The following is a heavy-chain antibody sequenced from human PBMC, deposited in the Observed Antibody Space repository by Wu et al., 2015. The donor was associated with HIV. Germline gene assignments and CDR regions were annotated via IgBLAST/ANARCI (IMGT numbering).Heavy chain of an antibody. CDR2: ISANIANT. V-gene: IGHV1-18*01. D-gene: IGHD6-13*01. CDR1: GYTFTNYG. J-gene: IGHJ4*02. CDR3: ARASRYSSSWFYFDY. Sequence: QVQLVQSGAEVKKPGASVKVSCKASGYTFTNYGITRVRQAPGQGLEWMGWISANIANTKYAQKFQGRVTMTTDTSTTTAYMELRSLRSDDTAVYYCARASRYSSSWFYFDYWGQGTLVPVSS.